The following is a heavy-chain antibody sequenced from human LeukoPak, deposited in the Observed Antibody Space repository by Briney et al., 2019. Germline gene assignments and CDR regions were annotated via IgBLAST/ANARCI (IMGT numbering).Heavy chain of an antibody. CDR3: ARGYCSGGSCQGGDY. CDR2: INPNSGGT. Sequence: ASVKVSCKASGYTFTGYYMHWLRQAPGQGLEWMGWINPNSGGTNYAQKFQGRVAMTRDTSISTAYMELSRLRSDDTAVYYCARGYCSGGSCQGGDYRGQGTLVTVSS. V-gene: IGHV1-2*02. D-gene: IGHD2-15*01. J-gene: IGHJ4*02. CDR1: GYTFTGYY.